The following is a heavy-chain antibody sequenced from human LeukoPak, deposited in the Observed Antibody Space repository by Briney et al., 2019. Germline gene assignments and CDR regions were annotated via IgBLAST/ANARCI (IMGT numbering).Heavy chain of an antibody. CDR1: GFTFSSYS. CDR3: ARTMVVKLTDS. V-gene: IGHV3-21*01. Sequence: PGGSLRLSCAAPGFTFSSYSMIWVRQAPGEGLEWVSSIRSGGSHIYYADSVKGRFTISRDNAKNSLYLQMNSLRAEDTAVYYCARTMVVKLTDSWGQGTLVTVSS. D-gene: IGHD4/OR15-4a*01. CDR2: IRSGGSHI. J-gene: IGHJ4*02.